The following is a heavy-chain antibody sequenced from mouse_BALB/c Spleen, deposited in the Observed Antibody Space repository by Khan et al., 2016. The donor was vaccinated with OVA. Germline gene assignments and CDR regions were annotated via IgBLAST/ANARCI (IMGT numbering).Heavy chain of an antibody. D-gene: IGHD2-10*01. V-gene: IGHV9-3-1*01. CDR2: LNTYTGEP. CDR1: GYTFRSFG. Sequence: QIQLVQSGPELKKPGETVKISCKASGYTFRSFGMNWVKQAPGKGLKWMVWLNTYTGEPTYADDFKGRYVFSLETSASTAYLQINNLKNEDTATYFCARPPYFSYVMVYWGQGTSVTVSS. CDR3: ARPPYFSYVMVY. J-gene: IGHJ4*01.